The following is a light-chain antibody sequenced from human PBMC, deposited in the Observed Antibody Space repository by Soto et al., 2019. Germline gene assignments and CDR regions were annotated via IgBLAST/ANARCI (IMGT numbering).Light chain of an antibody. Sequence: EIVMTQSPATLSVSPGERATLSCRASQSVSSNLAWYQQKPGQAPRLLIYGASTTATGITARFSGSGSGTEFTLSISSLQSEDFAVYYCKQYNNWPYTFGQGTKLEIK. CDR3: KQYNNWPYT. V-gene: IGKV3-15*01. CDR1: QSVSSN. J-gene: IGKJ2*01. CDR2: GAS.